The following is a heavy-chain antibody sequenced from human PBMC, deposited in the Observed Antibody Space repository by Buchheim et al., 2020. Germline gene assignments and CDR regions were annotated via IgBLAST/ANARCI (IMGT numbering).Heavy chain of an antibody. CDR1: GYTFTSYY. V-gene: IGHV1-46*01. J-gene: IGHJ3*02. D-gene: IGHD3-16*02. CDR3: ARDAPMITFGGVIAQRSAFDI. Sequence: QVQLVQSGAEVKKPGASVKVSCKASGYTFTSYYMHWVRQAPGQGLEWMGIINPSGGSTSYAQKFQGRVTMTRDTSTSTGYMELSSLRSEDTAVYYCARDAPMITFGGVIAQRSAFDIWGQGT. CDR2: INPSGGST.